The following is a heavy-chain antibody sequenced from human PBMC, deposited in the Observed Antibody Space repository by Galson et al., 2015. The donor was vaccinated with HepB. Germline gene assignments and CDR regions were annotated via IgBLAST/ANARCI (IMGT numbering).Heavy chain of an antibody. CDR3: ATESHANIVVVPVGGGYAFDI. Sequence: SVKVSCKVSGYTLTELSMHWVRQAPGKGLEWMGGFDPEDGETIYAQKFQGRVTMTEDTSTDTAYMELSSLRSEDTAVYYCATESHANIVVVPVGGGYAFDIWGQGTMVTVSS. CDR2: FDPEDGET. D-gene: IGHD2-2*01. V-gene: IGHV1-24*01. CDR1: GYTLTELS. J-gene: IGHJ3*02.